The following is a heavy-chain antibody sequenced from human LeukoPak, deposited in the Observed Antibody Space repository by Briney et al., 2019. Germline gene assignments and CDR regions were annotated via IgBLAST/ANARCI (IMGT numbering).Heavy chain of an antibody. J-gene: IGHJ4*02. Sequence: PGGSLRLSCAASGFTFDDYAMHWVRHAPGKGLEWVSGISWNSGSIGYADSVKGRFTISRDNAKNSLYLQMNSLRAEDTALYYCAKDPGTVAGNYYFDYWGQGTLVTASS. CDR3: AKDPGTVAGNYYFDY. CDR2: ISWNSGSI. D-gene: IGHD6-19*01. V-gene: IGHV3-9*01. CDR1: GFTFDDYA.